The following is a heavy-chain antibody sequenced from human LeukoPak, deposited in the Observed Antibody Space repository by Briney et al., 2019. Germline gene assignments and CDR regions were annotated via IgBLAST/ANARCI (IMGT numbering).Heavy chain of an antibody. CDR1: GGSFSGYY. D-gene: IGHD5-12*01. J-gene: IGHJ5*02. CDR3: ARLDIGDSGNPNWFDP. Sequence: KPSETLSLTCAVYGGSFSGYYWSWIRQPPGEGLEWIGEVTHTGGTNYNPSLKSRVTISLDTFKNQFSLKLISVTAADTAVFYCARLDIGDSGNPNWFDPWGQGTLVTVSS. V-gene: IGHV4-34*01. CDR2: VTHTGGT.